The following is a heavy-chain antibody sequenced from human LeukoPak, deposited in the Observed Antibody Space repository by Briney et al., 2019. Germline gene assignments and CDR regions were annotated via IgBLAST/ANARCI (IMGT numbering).Heavy chain of an antibody. CDR1: GFTFSSYA. Sequence: PGGSLRLSCAASGFTFSSYAMSWVRQAPGKGLEWVSGISGSGGRTYYADSVKGRFTISRDNSKNTLYLQMNSLRVEDTAVFYCAKASGNYYYMDVWGKGTTVTVSS. CDR2: ISGSGGRT. D-gene: IGHD1-26*01. J-gene: IGHJ6*03. CDR3: AKASGNYYYMDV. V-gene: IGHV3-23*01.